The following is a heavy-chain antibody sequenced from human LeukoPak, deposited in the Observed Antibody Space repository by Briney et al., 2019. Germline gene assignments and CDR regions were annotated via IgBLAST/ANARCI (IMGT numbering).Heavy chain of an antibody. Sequence: SETLSLTCTVSGVSISSYSWSWIRQPAGKGLDWIGRIYTSGSTNYNPSLKSRVTMSVDTSKNQFSLKLSSVTAADTAVYYCARWGYYYGSGRPTGSAFDIWGQGTMVTVSS. CDR3: ARWGYYYGSGRPTGSAFDI. CDR1: GVSISSYS. J-gene: IGHJ3*02. V-gene: IGHV4-4*07. D-gene: IGHD3-10*01. CDR2: IYTSGST.